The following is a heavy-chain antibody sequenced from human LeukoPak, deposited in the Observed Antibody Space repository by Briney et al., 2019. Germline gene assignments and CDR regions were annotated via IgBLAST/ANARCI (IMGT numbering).Heavy chain of an antibody. Sequence: ASVKVSCTASGYTFTGYYMHWVRQAPGQGLEWMGWINPNSGGTNYAQKFQGRVTMTRDTSISTAYMELSRLRSDDTAVYYCARAPSYSSGWYYFDYWGQGTLVTVSS. CDR1: GYTFTGYY. J-gene: IGHJ4*02. D-gene: IGHD6-19*01. CDR3: ARAPSYSSGWYYFDY. CDR2: INPNSGGT. V-gene: IGHV1-2*02.